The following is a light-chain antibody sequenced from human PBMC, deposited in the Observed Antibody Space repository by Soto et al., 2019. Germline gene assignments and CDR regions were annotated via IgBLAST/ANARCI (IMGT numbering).Light chain of an antibody. CDR3: QPPYTYPGT. CDR2: AAS. CDR1: QGIRND. Sequence: RPSQGIRNDLAWYQQKPGKAPKRLIYAASTLQSGVPSRFFGCGSGTEFALTLRSLHSYYFALYFYQPPYTYPGTFAQGTRLEIK. V-gene: IGKV1-17*01. J-gene: IGKJ5*01.